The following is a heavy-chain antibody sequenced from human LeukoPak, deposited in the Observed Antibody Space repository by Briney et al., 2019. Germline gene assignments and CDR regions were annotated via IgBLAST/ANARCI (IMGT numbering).Heavy chain of an antibody. D-gene: IGHD1-26*01. CDR2: IRYDGSNK. J-gene: IGHJ5*02. CDR1: GFTFSSYG. V-gene: IGHV3-30*02. Sequence: GGSLRLSCAASGFTFSSYGMHWVRRAPGKGLEWVAFIRYDGSNKYYADSVKGRFTISRDNSKNTLYLQMNSLRAEDTAVYYCAKDNSIVGAIDPWGQGTLVTVSS. CDR3: AKDNSIVGAIDP.